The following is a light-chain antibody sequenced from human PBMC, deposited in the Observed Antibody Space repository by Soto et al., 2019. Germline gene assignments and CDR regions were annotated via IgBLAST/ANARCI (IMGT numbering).Light chain of an antibody. CDR1: QSISSW. J-gene: IGKJ1*01. V-gene: IGKV1-5*03. Sequence: DIQMTQSPSTLSASVGDRVTITCRASQSISSWLAWYQQKPGKAPKLLIYKASSLESGVPSMFSGSASGTEFPLTISSLQPEYVATYYRQQYSGYWTFGQGTKVEIK. CDR2: KAS. CDR3: QQYSGYWT.